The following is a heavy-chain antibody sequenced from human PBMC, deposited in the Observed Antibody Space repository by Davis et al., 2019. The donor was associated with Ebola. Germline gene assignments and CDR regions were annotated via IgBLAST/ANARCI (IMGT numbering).Heavy chain of an antibody. D-gene: IGHD6-19*01. CDR3: ATTQWLREFDN. J-gene: IGHJ4*02. CDR1: GFTVSSNH. Sequence: GESLKISCAAPGFTVSSNHMSWVRQAPGKGLEWVSVIYDHSTAYADSVRGRFIISRDKSNNTLYLEMNSLRVDDTAVYYCATTQWLREFDNWGQGTLVTVSS. CDR2: IYDHST. V-gene: IGHV3-53*05.